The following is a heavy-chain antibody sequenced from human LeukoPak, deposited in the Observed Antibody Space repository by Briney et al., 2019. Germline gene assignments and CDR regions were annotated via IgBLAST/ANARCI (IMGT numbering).Heavy chain of an antibody. V-gene: IGHV1-69*06. D-gene: IGHD6-19*01. J-gene: IGHJ4*02. CDR2: IIPIFGTA. Sequence: VASVKVSCKASGGTFSSYAISWVRQAPGQGLEWMGGIIPIFGTANYAQKFQGRVTITADKSTSTAYMELSGLRSEDTAVYYCATTREPGYSSGWYFDYWGQGTLVTVSS. CDR3: ATTREPGYSSGWYFDY. CDR1: GGTFSSYA.